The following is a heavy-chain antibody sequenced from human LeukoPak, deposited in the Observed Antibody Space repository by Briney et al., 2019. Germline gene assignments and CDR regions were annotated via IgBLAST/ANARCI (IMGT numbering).Heavy chain of an antibody. CDR2: IKQDGSEK. J-gene: IGHJ5*02. D-gene: IGHD3-22*01. Sequence: PGGSLRLSCAASGFTFSSYWMSWVRQAPGKGLEWVANIKQDGSEKYYVDSAKGRFTISRDNAKNSLYPQMNSLRAEDTAVYYCARYWAYYYDSSGYYDEGGWFDPWGQGTLVTVSS. CDR1: GFTFSSYW. CDR3: ARYWAYYYDSSGYYDEGGWFDP. V-gene: IGHV3-7*01.